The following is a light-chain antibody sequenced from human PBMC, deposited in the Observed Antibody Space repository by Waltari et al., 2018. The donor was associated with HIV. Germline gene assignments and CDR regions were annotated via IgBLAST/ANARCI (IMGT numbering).Light chain of an antibody. J-gene: IGKJ4*01. CDR3: QQRSNWRRSGLT. CDR2: DAS. CDR1: LVVSDH. V-gene: IGKV3-11*01. Sequence: EAVLTQSPATLSLSRGERATVAGRSNLVVSDHLAWYQQKPGQAPRLLIYDASNRATGIPARFSGSGSGTDFTLTISSLEPEDFAVYYCQQRSNWRRSGLTFGGGTKVEIK.